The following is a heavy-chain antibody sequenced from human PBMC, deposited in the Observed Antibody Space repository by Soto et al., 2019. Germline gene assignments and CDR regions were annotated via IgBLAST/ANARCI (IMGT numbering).Heavy chain of an antibody. CDR2: ISYDGSNK. CDR3: AKELREYIAAAGTNYYYMDV. J-gene: IGHJ6*03. D-gene: IGHD6-13*01. CDR1: GFTFSSYG. Sequence: GGSLRLSCAASGFTFSSYGMHWVRQAPGKGLEWVAVISYDGSNKYYADSVKGRFTISRDNSKNTLYLQMNSLRAEDTAVYYCAKELREYIAAAGTNYYYMDVWGKGTTVTVSS. V-gene: IGHV3-30*18.